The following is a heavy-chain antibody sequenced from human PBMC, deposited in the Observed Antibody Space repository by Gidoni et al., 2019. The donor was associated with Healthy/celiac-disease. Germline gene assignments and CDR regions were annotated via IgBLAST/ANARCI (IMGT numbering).Heavy chain of an antibody. CDR3: ARLEVGALDY. J-gene: IGHJ4*02. V-gene: IGHV4-34*01. CDR2: INHSGST. Sequence: QVQLQQWGAGLLKPSETLSLTCAVYGGSFSGYYWSWIRQPPGKGLEWIGEINHSGSTNYNPSLKSRVTISVDTSKNQFSLKLSSVTAADTAVYYCARLEVGALDYWGQGTLVTVSS. CDR1: GGSFSGYY. D-gene: IGHD1-26*01.